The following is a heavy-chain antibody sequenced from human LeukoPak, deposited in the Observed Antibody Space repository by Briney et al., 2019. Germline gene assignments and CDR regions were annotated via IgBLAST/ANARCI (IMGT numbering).Heavy chain of an antibody. J-gene: IGHJ4*02. CDR3: ARGSGWYSDYFDY. V-gene: IGHV6-1*01. D-gene: IGHD6-19*01. Sequence: SQTLSLTSAISGDSVSINSAAWNWVRQSPSRGLEWLGRTYYRSKWYNDYAVSVKSRITINPGTSKNQFSLQLNSVTPEDTAVYYCARGSGWYSDYFDYWGQGTLVTVSS. CDR1: GDSVSINSAA. CDR2: TYYRSKWYN.